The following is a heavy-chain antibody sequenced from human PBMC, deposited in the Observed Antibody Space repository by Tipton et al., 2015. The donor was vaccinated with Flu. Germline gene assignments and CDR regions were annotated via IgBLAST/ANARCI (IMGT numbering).Heavy chain of an antibody. D-gene: IGHD6-13*01. Sequence: TLSLTCTVSGGSISSSYWSWIRQPAGKGLEWIGYIYYSGSTNYNPSLKSRVTISVDTSKNQFSLKLSSVTAADTAVYYCARDSAAHYGMDVWGQGTTVTVSS. CDR3: ARDSAAHYGMDV. CDR2: IYYSGST. V-gene: IGHV4-59*08. CDR1: GGSISSSY. J-gene: IGHJ6*02.